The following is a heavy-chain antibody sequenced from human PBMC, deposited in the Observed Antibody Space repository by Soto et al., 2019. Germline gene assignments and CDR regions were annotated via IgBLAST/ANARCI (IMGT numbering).Heavy chain of an antibody. J-gene: IGHJ4*02. Sequence: GSLRLSCAASGFTFSSYAMSWVLQAPWKGLEWVSAISGSGGSTYYADSVKGRFTISRDNSKNTLYLQMNSLRAEDTAVYYCAKDSAITFGGVIVADYFDYWGQGTLITVSS. CDR1: GFTFSSYA. CDR2: ISGSGGST. D-gene: IGHD3-16*02. CDR3: AKDSAITFGGVIVADYFDY. V-gene: IGHV3-23*01.